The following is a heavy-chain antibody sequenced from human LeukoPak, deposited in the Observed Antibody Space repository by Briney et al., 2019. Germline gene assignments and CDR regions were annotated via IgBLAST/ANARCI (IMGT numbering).Heavy chain of an antibody. J-gene: IGHJ4*02. V-gene: IGHV4-61*02. Sequence: PSETLSLTCTVSGGSIISGSYYWSWIRQPAGKGLEWIGRISTSGSTNYNPSLKSRITISLDTSKNQFSLKLSSVTAADTAVYYCARAASQALDYWGQGTLVTVSS. CDR3: ARAASQALDY. CDR1: GGSIISGSYY. CDR2: ISTSGST.